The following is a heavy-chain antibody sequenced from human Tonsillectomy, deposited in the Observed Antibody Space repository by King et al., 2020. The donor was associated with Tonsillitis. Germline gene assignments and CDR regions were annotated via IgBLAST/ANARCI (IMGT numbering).Heavy chain of an antibody. V-gene: IGHV1-2*02. Sequence: VQLVESGAEVKKPGASVKVSCKAFGYTLIGYFIHWLGQAPGQGLEWLGWIKSGNGGTTIVQKVLGRVTMTRDTSCSQAYMEVSSLGSDDTAVYYCAREMNSGYHRGCFDVWGQGTMVTVSS. J-gene: IGHJ3*01. CDR3: AREMNSGYHRGCFDV. CDR2: IKSGNGGT. D-gene: IGHD5-12*01. CDR1: GYTLIGYF.